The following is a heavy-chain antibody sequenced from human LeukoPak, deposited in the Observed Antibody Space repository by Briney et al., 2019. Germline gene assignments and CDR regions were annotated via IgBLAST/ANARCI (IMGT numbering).Heavy chain of an antibody. CDR2: IYYNGST. CDR1: GGSISSSSYY. Sequence: PSETLSLTCTVSGGSISSSSYYWGWIRQPPGKGLEWIGSIYYNGSTYYNPSLKSRVTRSVDTSKNQFSLKLSSVTAADTAVYYCAIHSLPRAFDIWGQGTMVTVSS. J-gene: IGHJ3*02. CDR3: AIHSLPRAFDI. V-gene: IGHV4-39*01.